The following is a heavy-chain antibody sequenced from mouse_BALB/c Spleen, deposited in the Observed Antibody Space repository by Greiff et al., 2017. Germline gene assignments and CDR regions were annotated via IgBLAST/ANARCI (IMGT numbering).Heavy chain of an antibody. CDR1: GFTFSSFG. CDR2: ISSGSSTI. V-gene: IGHV5-17*02. J-gene: IGHJ3*01. D-gene: IGHD2-4*01. Sequence: EVKLMESGGGLVQPGGSRKLSCAASGFTFSSFGMHWVRQAPEKGLEWVAYISSGSSTIYYADTVKGRFTISRDNPKNTLYLQMSSLKSEDTAMYYCVYYDYDGGFAYWGQGTLVTVSA. CDR3: VYYDYDGGFAY.